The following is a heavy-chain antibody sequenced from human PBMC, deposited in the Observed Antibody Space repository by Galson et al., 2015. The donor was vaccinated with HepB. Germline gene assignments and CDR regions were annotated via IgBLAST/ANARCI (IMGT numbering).Heavy chain of an antibody. D-gene: IGHD6-13*01. V-gene: IGHV3-21*01. CDR3: ASAGGNIAAAGTRHYYYGMDV. J-gene: IGHJ6*02. CDR1: GFTFSSYS. CDR2: ISSSSSYI. Sequence: SLRLSCAASGFTFSSYSMNWVRQAPGKGLEWVSSISSSSSYIYYADSVKGRFTISRDNAKNSLYLQMNSLRAEDTAVYYCASAGGNIAAAGTRHYYYGMDVWGQGTTVTVSS.